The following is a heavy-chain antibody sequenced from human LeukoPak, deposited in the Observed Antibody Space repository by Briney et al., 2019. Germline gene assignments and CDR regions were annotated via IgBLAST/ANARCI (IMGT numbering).Heavy chain of an antibody. CDR2: ISGRGDST. D-gene: IGHD2/OR15-2a*01. CDR3: AKDRVSPGFNLFDP. CDR1: GFTFSIYA. Sequence: GGSLRLSCAASGFTFSIYAMSWVRQAPGKGLEWVSAISGRGDSTYCANFVKGRFTISRDNSKSTLYLQMNSLRAEGTAVYYCAKDRVSPGFNLFDPWGQGTLVTVSS. J-gene: IGHJ5*02. V-gene: IGHV3-23*01.